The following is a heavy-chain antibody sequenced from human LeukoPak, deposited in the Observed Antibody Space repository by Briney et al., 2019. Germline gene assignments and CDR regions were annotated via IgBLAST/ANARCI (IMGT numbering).Heavy chain of an antibody. J-gene: IGHJ4*02. CDR2: IYYSGST. Sequence: SETLSLTCTVSGGSVSSGSYYWSWIRQPPGKGPEWIGYIYYSGSTNYNPSLKSRVTISVDTSKNQFSLKLSSVTAADTAVYYCARGGDIVVVPAATGNDYWGQGTLVTVSS. D-gene: IGHD2-2*01. CDR1: GGSVSSGSYY. CDR3: ARGGDIVVVPAATGNDY. V-gene: IGHV4-61*01.